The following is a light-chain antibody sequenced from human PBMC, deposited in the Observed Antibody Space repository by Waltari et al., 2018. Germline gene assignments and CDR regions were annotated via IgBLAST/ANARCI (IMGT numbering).Light chain of an antibody. CDR1: SSDVGGYDY. V-gene: IGLV2-14*03. J-gene: IGLJ2*01. CDR2: DVN. Sequence: QSALTQPASVSASPGQSITISCTGTSSDVGGYDYVPWYQQHPGKAPQLMIYDVNKRPSGVSHRFSASKSGNTASLTIFGLQAEDEADYYCISYTSTTTYVVVGGGTKLTVL. CDR3: ISYTSTTTYVV.